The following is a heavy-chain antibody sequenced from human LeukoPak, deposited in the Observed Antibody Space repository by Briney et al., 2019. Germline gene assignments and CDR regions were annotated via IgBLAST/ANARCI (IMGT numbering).Heavy chain of an antibody. Sequence: ASVKVSRKASGYTFTSYGISWVRQAPGQGLEWMGWISAYNGNTNYAQKLQGRVTMTTDTSTSTAYMELRSLRSDDTAVYYCARDLIYCSSTSCPRLGYYYGMDVWGKGTTVTVSS. CDR2: ISAYNGNT. D-gene: IGHD2-2*01. CDR1: GYTFTSYG. V-gene: IGHV1-18*04. J-gene: IGHJ6*04. CDR3: ARDLIYCSSTSCPRLGYYYGMDV.